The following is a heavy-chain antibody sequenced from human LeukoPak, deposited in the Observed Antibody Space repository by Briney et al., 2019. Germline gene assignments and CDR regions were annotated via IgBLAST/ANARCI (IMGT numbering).Heavy chain of an antibody. V-gene: IGHV1-2*06. CDR2: INPNSGGT. CDR3: ARASGTARRRYNWNSKLNYYYYGMDV. D-gene: IGHD1-1*01. J-gene: IGHJ6*02. Sequence: GASVKVSCKASGYTFTGYYMHWVRQAPGQGLEWMGRINPNSGGTNYAQKFQGRVTMTRNTSISTAYMELSSLRSEDTAVYYCARASGTARRRYNWNSKLNYYYYGMDVWGQGTTVTVSS. CDR1: GYTFTGYY.